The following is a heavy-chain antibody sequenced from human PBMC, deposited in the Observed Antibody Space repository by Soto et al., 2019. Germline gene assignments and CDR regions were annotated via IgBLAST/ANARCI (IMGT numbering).Heavy chain of an antibody. CDR3: AREMSGYDNPSYYYGMDV. V-gene: IGHV1-69*13. J-gene: IGHJ6*02. D-gene: IGHD5-12*01. CDR2: IIPIFGTA. CDR1: GGTFSSYA. Sequence: SVKVSCKASGGTFSSYAISWVRQAPGQGLEWMGGIIPIFGTANYAQKFQGRVTITADESTSTAYMELSSLRSEDTAVYYCAREMSGYDNPSYYYGMDVWGQGTTVTVSS.